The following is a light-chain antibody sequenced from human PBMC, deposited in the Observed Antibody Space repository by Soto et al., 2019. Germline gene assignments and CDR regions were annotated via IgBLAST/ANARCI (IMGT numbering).Light chain of an antibody. V-gene: IGKV3-11*01. J-gene: IGKJ1*01. CDR2: AAS. CDR1: QSVSRY. Sequence: EIVLTQSPATLSLSPGERATLSCRASQSVSRYLAWYQQKPGQAPRLLIYAASNRATGIPARFSGSGSGTDFTLTISNLEPEDFAVYYCQQSSNWPVTFGQGTKVEIK. CDR3: QQSSNWPVT.